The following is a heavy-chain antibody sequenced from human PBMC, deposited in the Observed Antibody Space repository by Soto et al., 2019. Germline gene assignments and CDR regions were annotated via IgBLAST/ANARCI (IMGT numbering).Heavy chain of an antibody. CDR3: ASPQHYYDSSGYPNWFDP. CDR1: GGTFSSYA. D-gene: IGHD3-22*01. CDR2: IIPIFGTA. V-gene: IGHV1-69*06. Sequence: ASVKVSCKASGGTFSSYAISWVRQAPGQGLEWMGGIIPIFGTANYAQKFQGRVTITADKSTSTAYMELSSLRSEDTAVYYCASPQHYYDSSGYPNWFDPLGQGTLVTVSS. J-gene: IGHJ5*02.